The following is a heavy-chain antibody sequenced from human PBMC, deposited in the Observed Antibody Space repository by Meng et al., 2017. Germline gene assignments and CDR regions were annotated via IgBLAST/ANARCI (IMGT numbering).Heavy chain of an antibody. CDR1: GGSISSGGYY. CDR3: ARRKGRDAFDI. CDR2: IYYSGST. J-gene: IGHJ3*02. V-gene: IGHV4-31*03. Sequence: QVQLQEAGHGLVKPSQTLSLTCTVSGGSISSGGYYCSWIRQPPGKGLEWIGYIYYSGSTYYNPSLKSRVTISVDTSKNQFSLKLSSVTAADTAVYYCARRKGRDAFDIWGQETMVTVSS.